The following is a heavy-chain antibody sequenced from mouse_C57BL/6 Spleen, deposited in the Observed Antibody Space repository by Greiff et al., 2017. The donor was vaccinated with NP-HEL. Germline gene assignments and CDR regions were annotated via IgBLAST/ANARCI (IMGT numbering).Heavy chain of an antibody. J-gene: IGHJ4*01. Sequence: QVQLKESGPELVKPGASVKISCKASGYTFTDYYINWVKQRPGQGLEWIGWIFPGSGSTYYNEKFKGKATLTVDKSSSTAYMLFSSLTSEDSAVYFCARPYYYAMDYWGQGTSVTVSS. CDR2: IFPGSGST. CDR1: GYTFTDYY. CDR3: ARPYYYAMDY. V-gene: IGHV1-75*01.